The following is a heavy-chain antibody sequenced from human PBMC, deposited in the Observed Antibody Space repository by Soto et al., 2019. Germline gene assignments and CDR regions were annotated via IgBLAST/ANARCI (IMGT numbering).Heavy chain of an antibody. D-gene: IGHD6-13*01. CDR1: GFTFSSYS. CDR3: ARDFILIRQQLPIYYYYMDV. CDR2: ISSSSSYI. J-gene: IGHJ6*03. Sequence: GGSLRLSCAASGFTFSSYSMNWVRQAPGKGLEWVSSISSSSSYIYYADSVKGRFTISRDNAKNSLYLQMNSLRAEDTAVYYCARDFILIRQQLPIYYYYMDVWGKGTTVTVSS. V-gene: IGHV3-21*01.